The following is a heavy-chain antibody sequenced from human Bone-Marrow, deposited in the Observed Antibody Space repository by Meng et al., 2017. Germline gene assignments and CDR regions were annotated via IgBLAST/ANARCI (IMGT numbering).Heavy chain of an antibody. D-gene: IGHD2-21*01. CDR2: IHHSGSA. J-gene: IGHJ4*02. V-gene: IGHV4-30-4*01. CDR3: ASFDHIPRRNYFDY. CDR1: GGSMSSGNYY. Sequence: QVQLQESGTGLVEPSQTLSLTCTVSGGSMSSGNYYWSWIRQPPGKGLEWIGYIHHSGSAYYNPSLKSRVSISVDTSKNQFSLNLNSMPAADTAVYYCASFDHIPRRNYFDYWGQGTLVTVSS.